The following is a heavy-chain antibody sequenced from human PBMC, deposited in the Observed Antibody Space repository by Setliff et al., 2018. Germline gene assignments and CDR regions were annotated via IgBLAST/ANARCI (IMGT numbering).Heavy chain of an antibody. V-gene: IGHV4-39*01. CDR1: GGSISSSSYY. Sequence: SETLSLTCTVSGGSISSSSYYWGWIRQPPGKGLEYIGSIYYSGSTYYNASLKSRVTISVDTSQNQFSLELSSVTAADTAAYYCASHPRVTIFGVVAFDYWGQGSLVTVSS. D-gene: IGHD3-3*01. CDR2: IYYSGST. CDR3: ASHPRVTIFGVVAFDY. J-gene: IGHJ4*02.